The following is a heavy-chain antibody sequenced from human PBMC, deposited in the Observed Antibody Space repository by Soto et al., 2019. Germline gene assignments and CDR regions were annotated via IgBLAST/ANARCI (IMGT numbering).Heavy chain of an antibody. CDR1: GYTLTELS. CDR2: FDPEDGET. Sequence: ASVKVSCKVSGYTLTELSMHWVRQAPGKGLEWMGGFDPEDGETIYAQKFQGRVTMTEDTSTDKAYMELSSLRSEDTAVYYCATFLLCGGDCYHDAFDIWGQGTMVTVSS. J-gene: IGHJ3*02. D-gene: IGHD2-21*02. V-gene: IGHV1-24*01. CDR3: ATFLLCGGDCYHDAFDI.